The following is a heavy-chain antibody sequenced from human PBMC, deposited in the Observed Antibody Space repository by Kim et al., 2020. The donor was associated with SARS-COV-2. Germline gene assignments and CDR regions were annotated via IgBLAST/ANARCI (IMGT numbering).Heavy chain of an antibody. V-gene: IGHV2-5*02. CDR3: AHRTVPAAIPTYFDY. D-gene: IGHD2-2*01. CDR2: IYWDDDK. J-gene: IGHJ4*02. Sequence: SSPTLVNPTQTLTLTCTFSGFSLSTSGVGVGWIRQPPGKALEWLALIYWDDDKRYSPSLKSRLTITKDTSKNQVVLTMTNMDPVDTATYYCAHRTVPAAIPTYFDYWGQGTLVTVSS. CDR1: GFSLSTSGVG.